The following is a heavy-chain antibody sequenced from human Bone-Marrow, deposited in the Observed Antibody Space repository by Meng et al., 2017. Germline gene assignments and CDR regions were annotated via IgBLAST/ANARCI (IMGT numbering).Heavy chain of an antibody. V-gene: IGHV3-74*01. CDR3: ASQFIAAADPRAEYFQH. J-gene: IGHJ1*01. D-gene: IGHD6-13*01. CDR2: INGDGRIT. Sequence: GESLKISCAASGFTFSDYWMLWVRQVPGKGLVWVSRINGDGRITGYADSVRGRFTISRDNAKNSLYLQMNSLRAEDTALYYCASQFIAAADPRAEYFQHWGQGTLVTVSS. CDR1: GFTFSDYW.